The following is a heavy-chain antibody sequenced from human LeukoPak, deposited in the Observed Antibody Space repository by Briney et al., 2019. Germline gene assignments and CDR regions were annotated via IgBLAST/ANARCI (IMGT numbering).Heavy chain of an antibody. V-gene: IGHV1-18*04. Sequence: GASVKVSCKASGYTFTSYYMHWVRQAPGQGLEWMGWISGYNGNTNYAQKVQGRVTMTTDTSTSTAYVELRSLRSDDTAVYYCARDGVRGSSSWYVDNWFDPWGQGTLVTVSS. J-gene: IGHJ5*02. D-gene: IGHD6-13*01. CDR3: ARDGVRGSSSWYVDNWFDP. CDR1: GYTFTSYY. CDR2: ISGYNGNT.